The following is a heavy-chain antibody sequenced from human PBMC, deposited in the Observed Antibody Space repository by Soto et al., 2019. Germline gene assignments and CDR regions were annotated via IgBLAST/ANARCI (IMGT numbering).Heavy chain of an antibody. D-gene: IGHD5-12*01. J-gene: IGHJ6*02. CDR2: ISAYNGNT. CDR1: GYTFTSYG. CDR3: ARTSPHSVYDLYYYYGRDV. V-gene: IGHV1-18*01. Sequence: QVQLVQSGAEVKKPGASVKVSCKASGYTFTSYGISWVRQAPGQGLEWMGWISAYNGNTNYAQKLQGRVTMTTDTSTSTAYMELSSLRSDDTAVYYCARTSPHSVYDLYYYYGRDVWGQGTTVTVSS.